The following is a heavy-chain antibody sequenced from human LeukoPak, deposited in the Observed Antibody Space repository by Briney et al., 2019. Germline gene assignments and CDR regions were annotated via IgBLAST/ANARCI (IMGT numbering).Heavy chain of an antibody. J-gene: IGHJ4*02. CDR1: GFTFSSYN. CDR3: ARWRSLQSEFDH. V-gene: IGHV3-7*03. D-gene: IGHD5-12*01. Sequence: GGSLRLSCAVSGFTFSSYNMAWVRQAPGKGLEWVANIRQDGGGIQYVEPLKGRVTISRDNAKNSLFLQMNSLRAEDTAVYYCARWRSLQSEFDHWGQGTLVTVSS. CDR2: IRQDGGGI.